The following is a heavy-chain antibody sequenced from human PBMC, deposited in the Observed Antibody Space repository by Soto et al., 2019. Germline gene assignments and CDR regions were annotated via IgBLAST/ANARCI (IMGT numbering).Heavy chain of an antibody. V-gene: IGHV3-33*01. CDR2: IWYDGSHE. Sequence: QVQLVESGGGVVQPGRSLRLSCAASAFIFSNYGMHWVRQAPGKGLEWVAVIWYDGSHESYADSVKGRFTISRDNSKNTLFLQMNSLRAEDTAVYYCARDRYSYDSRAYQGVDWYVDLWGRGTLVTVSS. CDR1: AFIFSNYG. J-gene: IGHJ2*01. CDR3: ARDRYSYDSRAYQGVDWYVDL. D-gene: IGHD3-22*01.